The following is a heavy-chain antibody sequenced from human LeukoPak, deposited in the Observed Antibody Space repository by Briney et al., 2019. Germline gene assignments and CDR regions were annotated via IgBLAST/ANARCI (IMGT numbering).Heavy chain of an antibody. CDR3: AKGPHYYDSSGYYFDY. V-gene: IGHV3-33*06. CDR1: GFTFSSYG. J-gene: IGHJ4*02. Sequence: PGGSLRLSCAASGFTFSSYGMHWVRQAPGKGLEWVAVIWYDGSNKYYADSVKGRFTISRDNSKNTLDLQMNSLRAEDTAVYYRAKGPHYYDSSGYYFDYWGQGTLVTVSS. D-gene: IGHD3-22*01. CDR2: IWYDGSNK.